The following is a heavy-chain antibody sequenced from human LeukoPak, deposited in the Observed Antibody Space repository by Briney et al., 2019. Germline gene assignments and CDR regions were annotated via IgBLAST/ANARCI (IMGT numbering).Heavy chain of an antibody. V-gene: IGHV4-59*12. J-gene: IGHJ6*03. Sequence: SETLSLTCVVSGGSFSGYLWSWIRQSPGKGLEWIGYISYSGSTNSHPSLKSRVTISVDMSKPQFYLELSSVTAADTAVYYCARDLVEVLYGYYYYYMDVWGKGTTVTVSS. CDR3: ARDLVEVLYGYYYYYMDV. CDR2: ISYSGST. CDR1: GGSFSGYL. D-gene: IGHD3-22*01.